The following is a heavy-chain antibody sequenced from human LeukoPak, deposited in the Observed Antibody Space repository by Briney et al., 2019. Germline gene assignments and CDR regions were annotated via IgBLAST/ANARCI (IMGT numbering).Heavy chain of an antibody. Sequence: SETLSLTCTVSSGSISSYYWSWIRQPPGKGLEWIGEINHSGSTNYNPSLKSRVTISVDTSKNQFSLKLSSVTAADTAVYYCARHRRGSGSHWRFDPWGQGTLVTVSS. CDR3: ARHRRGSGSHWRFDP. J-gene: IGHJ5*02. CDR1: SGSISSYY. CDR2: INHSGST. D-gene: IGHD1-26*01. V-gene: IGHV4-34*01.